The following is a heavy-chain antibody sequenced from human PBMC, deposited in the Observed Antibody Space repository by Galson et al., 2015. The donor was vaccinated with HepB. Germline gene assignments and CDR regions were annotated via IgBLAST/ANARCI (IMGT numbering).Heavy chain of an antibody. V-gene: IGHV3-23*01. Sequence: SLRLSCAASGFTFSSYAMSWVRQAPGKGLEWVSAISGSGGSTYYADSVKGRFTISRDNSKNTLYLQMNSLRAEDTAVYYCARDIVVVPAAKRYYYYYYMDVWGKGTTVTVSS. CDR1: GFTFSSYA. CDR2: ISGSGGST. D-gene: IGHD2-2*01. CDR3: ARDIVVVPAAKRYYYYYYMDV. J-gene: IGHJ6*03.